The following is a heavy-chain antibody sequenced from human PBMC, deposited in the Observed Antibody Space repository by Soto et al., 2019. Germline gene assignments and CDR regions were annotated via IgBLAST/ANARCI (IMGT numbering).Heavy chain of an antibody. J-gene: IGHJ4*02. CDR1: GFTFSSYG. CDR2: ITYDGSKT. D-gene: IGHD1-26*01. V-gene: IGHV3-30*18. Sequence: GGSLRLSCAASGFTFSSYGMHWVRQAPGKGLEWVALITYDGSKTYYADSVRGRFTISRGNSKSTLSLQMDSLRPEDTAVFYCAKVSLVGATSEAYDYWGQGTLVTVSS. CDR3: AKVSLVGATSEAYDY.